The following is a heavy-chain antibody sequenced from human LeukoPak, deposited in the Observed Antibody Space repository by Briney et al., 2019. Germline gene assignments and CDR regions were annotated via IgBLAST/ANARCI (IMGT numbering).Heavy chain of an antibody. CDR2: ISSSVGNT. CDR3: AKKGIAAAGKGTEFDY. Sequence: GGSLRLSCVASGFTLRNYAMNWVRQAPGKGLEWVSIISSSVGNTYYADSVKGRFTISRDNSKNTLYLQMNSLRAEDTAVYYCAKKGIAAAGKGTEFDYWGQGTLVTVSS. D-gene: IGHD6-13*01. J-gene: IGHJ4*02. V-gene: IGHV3-23*01. CDR1: GFTLRNYA.